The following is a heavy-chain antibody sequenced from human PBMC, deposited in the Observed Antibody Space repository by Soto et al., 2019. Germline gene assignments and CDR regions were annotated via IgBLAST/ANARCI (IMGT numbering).Heavy chain of an antibody. Sequence: EVKLVESGGGLVKPGGSLRLSCAASGITLSNAWMTWVRQAPGKGLEWVGRIKSTTAGGTREYAAPMKGRFTISRDDSKNTLFLQMNSLKIEDTALYYCATGARGDYWGQGSMVTVSS. J-gene: IGHJ4*02. CDR2: IKSTTAGGTR. CDR1: GITLSNAW. V-gene: IGHV3-15*01. D-gene: IGHD6-6*01. CDR3: ATGARGDY.